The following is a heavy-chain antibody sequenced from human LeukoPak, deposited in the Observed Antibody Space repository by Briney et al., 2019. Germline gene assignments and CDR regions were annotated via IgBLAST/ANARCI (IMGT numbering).Heavy chain of an antibody. Sequence: GGSLRLSCAASGFTFNNYGMHWVRQAPGKGLEWVAAISYDGRNIHYPDSVKGRFTISRDISTDTLWLQMDSLRTEDTAVYYCAKGPLRGTAAAIDYWGQGTLVTVSS. D-gene: IGHD2-2*01. CDR2: ISYDGRNI. J-gene: IGHJ4*02. V-gene: IGHV3-30*18. CDR1: GFTFNNYG. CDR3: AKGPLRGTAAAIDY.